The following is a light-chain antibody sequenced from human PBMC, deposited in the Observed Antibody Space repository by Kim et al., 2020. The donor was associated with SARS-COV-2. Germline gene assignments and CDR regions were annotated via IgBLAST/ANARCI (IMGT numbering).Light chain of an antibody. CDR3: NSRDSSGNPV. J-gene: IGLJ7*01. Sequence: VALGQTVRSTCQGDSLRSYYASWYQQKAGQAPVLVIYGKNNRPSGIPDRFSGSSSGNPASLTITGAQAEDEADYYCNSRDSSGNPVFGGGTQLTVL. CDR2: GKN. V-gene: IGLV3-19*01. CDR1: SLRSYY.